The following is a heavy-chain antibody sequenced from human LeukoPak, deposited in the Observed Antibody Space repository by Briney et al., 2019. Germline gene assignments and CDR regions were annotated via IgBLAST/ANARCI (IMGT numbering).Heavy chain of an antibody. CDR1: GFTFRSYW. CDR3: ARWARYCSSGSCYSWFDP. V-gene: IGHV3-7*01. J-gene: IGHJ5*02. CDR2: MKLDGSEE. D-gene: IGHD2-15*01. Sequence: GGSLRLSCAASGFTFRSYWMSWVRQAPGKGLEWVANMKLDGSEEYYVDSVKGRFTNSSDNAKNSLYLQMNSLRVDDTAVYYCARWARYCSSGSCYSWFDPWGQGTLVTVSS.